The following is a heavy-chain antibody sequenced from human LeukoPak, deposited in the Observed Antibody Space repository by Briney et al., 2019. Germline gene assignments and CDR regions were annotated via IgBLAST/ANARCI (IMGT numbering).Heavy chain of an antibody. CDR1: GGSISGHH. CDR3: ARLLRPGGRKGDAFDI. J-gene: IGHJ3*02. D-gene: IGHD1-26*01. V-gene: IGHV4-59*08. Sequence: SETLSLTCTVSGGSISGHHWTWIRQSPGTGLEWIGYFYDSGDFNYNPSLKSRVTIWMDMSNNQFSLTMSSVTAADTAMYYCARLLRPGGRKGDAFDIWGQGTLVTVSS. CDR2: FYDSGDF.